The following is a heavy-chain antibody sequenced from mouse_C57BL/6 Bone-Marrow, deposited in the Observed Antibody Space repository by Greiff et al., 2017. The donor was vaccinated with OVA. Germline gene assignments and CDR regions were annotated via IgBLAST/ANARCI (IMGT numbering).Heavy chain of an antibody. J-gene: IGHJ2*01. D-gene: IGHD1-1*01. CDR2: IDPETGGT. CDR1: GYTFTDYE. Sequence: QVQLQQSGAELVRPGASVTLSCKASGYTFTDYEMHWVKQTPVHGLEWIGAIDPETGGTAYNQKFKGKAILTADKSSSTAYMELRSLTSEDSAVYYCTSPYGSSYGWYFDYGGQGTTLTVSS. CDR3: TSPYGSSYGWYFDY. V-gene: IGHV1-15*01.